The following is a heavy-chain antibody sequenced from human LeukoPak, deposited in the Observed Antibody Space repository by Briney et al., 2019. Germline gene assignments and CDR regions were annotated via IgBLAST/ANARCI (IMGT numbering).Heavy chain of an antibody. CDR3: AIDGGYRPNWFDP. D-gene: IGHD4-17*01. Sequence: ASVKVSCKVSGYTLTELSMHWVRQAPGKGLEWMGGFDPEDGETIYAQKFQGRVTITTDESTSTAYMELSSLRSEDTAVYYCAIDGGYRPNWFDPWGQGTLVTVSS. CDR2: FDPEDGET. CDR1: GYTLTELS. J-gene: IGHJ5*02. V-gene: IGHV1-24*01.